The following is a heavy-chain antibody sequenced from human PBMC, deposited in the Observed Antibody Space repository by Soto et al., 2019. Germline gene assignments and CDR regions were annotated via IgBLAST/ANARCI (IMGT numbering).Heavy chain of an antibody. Sequence: ASVKVSCKASGYTFTTYDISWVRQAPGQGLEWMGRINTYNGNTNYPQSLQGRLTMTTDTSTTTAYMELRSLRSDDTAVYYCARDHVVRGNHYDYWGQGTLVTVSS. D-gene: IGHD1-26*01. CDR2: INTYNGNT. CDR3: ARDHVVRGNHYDY. CDR1: GYTFTTYD. J-gene: IGHJ4*02. V-gene: IGHV1-18*01.